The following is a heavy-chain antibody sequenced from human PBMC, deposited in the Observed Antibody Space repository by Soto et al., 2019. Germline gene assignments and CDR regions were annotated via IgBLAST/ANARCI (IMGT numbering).Heavy chain of an antibody. CDR3: TRYAVGDGVPLKIYAMDV. CDR2: IKSKVSSYAT. J-gene: IGHJ6*02. Sequence: GGSLRLSCAASGFTFSASAMHWVRQAPGKGLEWVGRIKSKVSSYATAYAASVEGRFTISRDDSKNTAYLQMNSLKTEDTAVYFCTRYAVGDGVPLKIYAMDVWGQGTTVTVSS. D-gene: IGHD3-16*01. CDR1: GFTFSASA. V-gene: IGHV3-73*01.